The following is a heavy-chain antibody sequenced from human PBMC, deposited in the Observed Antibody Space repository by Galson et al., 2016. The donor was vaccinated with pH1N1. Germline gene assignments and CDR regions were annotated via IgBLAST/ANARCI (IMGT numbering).Heavy chain of an antibody. Sequence: SLRLSCAASGSGFVFSGYSMSWVRQAPGKGLEWLSYISTGRRVVQYADSVKGRLTISRDNAQRSVYLQINSLRLEDTAVYHCARLAYGDSFDSWGRGTLVAVSS. J-gene: IGHJ4*02. CDR3: ARLAYGDSFDS. CDR1: GSGFVFSGYS. D-gene: IGHD4-17*01. CDR2: ISTGRRVV. V-gene: IGHV3-11*03.